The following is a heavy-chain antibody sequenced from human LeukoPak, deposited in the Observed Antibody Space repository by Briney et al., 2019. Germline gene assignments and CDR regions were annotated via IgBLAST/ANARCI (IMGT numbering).Heavy chain of an antibody. Sequence: GASVKVSCKASGGTFSSYAISWVRQAPGQGLEWMGGIIPIFGTANYAQKFQGRVTITADESTSTAYMELSSLRSEDTAVYYCARDGSRVLGNWFDPWGQGTLVTVSS. CDR3: ARDGSRVLGNWFDP. D-gene: IGHD2-15*01. CDR1: GGTFSSYA. V-gene: IGHV1-69*13. CDR2: IIPIFGTA. J-gene: IGHJ5*02.